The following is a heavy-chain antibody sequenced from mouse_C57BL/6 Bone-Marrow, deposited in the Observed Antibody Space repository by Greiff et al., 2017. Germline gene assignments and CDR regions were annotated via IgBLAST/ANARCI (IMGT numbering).Heavy chain of an antibody. D-gene: IGHD1-1*01. Sequence: EVQGVESGGGLVKPGGSLKLSCAASGFTFSSYAMSWVRQTPEKRLEWVATISDGGSYTYYPDNVKGRFTISRDNAKNNLYLQMSHLKSEDTAMYYCARDQNYYYGSSPYYFDYWGQGTTLTVSS. CDR2: ISDGGSYT. V-gene: IGHV5-4*01. J-gene: IGHJ2*01. CDR1: GFTFSSYA. CDR3: ARDQNYYYGSSPYYFDY.